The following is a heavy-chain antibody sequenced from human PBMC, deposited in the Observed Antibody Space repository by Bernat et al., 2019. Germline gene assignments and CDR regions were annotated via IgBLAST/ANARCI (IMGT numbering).Heavy chain of an antibody. CDR2: ISSSSSYT. V-gene: IGHV3-11*05. Sequence: QVQLVESGGGLVKPGGSLRPSCAAPGFTFSDNYMSWIRQAPGKGLDWVSYISSSSSYTNYADSVKGRFTISRDNAKNSLYLQMNSLRAEDTAVYYCARGTSTSAPYMDVWGKGTTVTVSS. J-gene: IGHJ6*03. CDR3: ARGTSTSAPYMDV. CDR1: GFTFSDNY.